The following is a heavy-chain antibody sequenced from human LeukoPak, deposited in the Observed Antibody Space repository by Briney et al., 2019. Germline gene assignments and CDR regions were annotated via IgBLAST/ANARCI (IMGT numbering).Heavy chain of an antibody. D-gene: IGHD2-2*01. J-gene: IGHJ5*02. Sequence: GGSLRLSCAASGFTFSNYWMTWVRQAPGKGLKWVANIKKDGSDKYYVDSVKGRFTISRDNTKNSLYLQMTSLRAEDTAVYYCARGGVPAANRPNWFDPWGQGTLVTVSS. CDR1: GFTFSNYW. V-gene: IGHV3-7*01. CDR3: ARGGVPAANRPNWFDP. CDR2: IKKDGSDK.